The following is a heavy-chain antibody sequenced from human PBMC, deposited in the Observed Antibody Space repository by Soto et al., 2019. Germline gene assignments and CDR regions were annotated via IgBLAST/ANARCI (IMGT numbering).Heavy chain of an antibody. V-gene: IGHV3-49*03. CDR2: IRSKAYGGTT. CDR3: TRAPGYGANTYYFDY. CDR1: GFTFGDYA. J-gene: IGHJ4*02. D-gene: IGHD5-12*01. Sequence: GGSLRLSCTASGFTFGDYAMSWFRQAPGKGLEWVGFIRSKAYGGTTEYAASVKGRFTISRDDSKSIAYLQMNSLKTEDTAVYYCTRAPGYGANTYYFDYWGQGTLVTVSS.